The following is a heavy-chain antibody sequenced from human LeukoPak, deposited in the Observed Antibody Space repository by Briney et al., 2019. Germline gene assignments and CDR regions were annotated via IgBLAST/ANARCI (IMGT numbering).Heavy chain of an antibody. CDR2: INHSGST. D-gene: IGHD2-8*01. CDR1: GGSFSGYY. Sequence: SETLSLTCAVYGGSFSGYYWSWIRQPPGKGLEWIGEINHSGSTNYNPSLKSRVTISVDTSKNQFSLKLSSVTAADTAVYYCARMVYANYYYSMDVWGQGTTVTVSS. J-gene: IGHJ6*02. CDR3: ARMVYANYYYSMDV. V-gene: IGHV4-34*01.